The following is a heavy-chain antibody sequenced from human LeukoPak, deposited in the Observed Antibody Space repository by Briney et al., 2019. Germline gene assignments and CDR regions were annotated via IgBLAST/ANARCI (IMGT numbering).Heavy chain of an antibody. V-gene: IGHV3-23*01. CDR1: GFTFSSYA. Sequence: GGSLRLSCAASGFTFSSYAMSWVRQAPGKGLEWVSAISGSGGSTYYADSVKGPFTISRDNSKNTLYLQMNSLRAEDTAVYYCAKEPMVRGVINYFDYWGQGTLVTVSS. D-gene: IGHD3-10*01. CDR3: AKEPMVRGVINYFDY. CDR2: ISGSGGST. J-gene: IGHJ4*02.